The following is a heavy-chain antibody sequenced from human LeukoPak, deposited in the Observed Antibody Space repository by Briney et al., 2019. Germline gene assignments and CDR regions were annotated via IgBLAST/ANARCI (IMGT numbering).Heavy chain of an antibody. D-gene: IGHD1-1*01. J-gene: IGHJ4*02. V-gene: IGHV4-34*01. CDR1: GGSFSGYY. Sequence: SETLSLTCAVYGGSFSGYYWTWIRQPPGKGLEWIGEVDHTGNTNYRPSLDSRVTLSIDTSKNQFSLTLSSVTAADTAVYYCARNVRFFDSWGQGTRVTVSS. CDR3: ARNVRFFDS. CDR2: VDHTGNT.